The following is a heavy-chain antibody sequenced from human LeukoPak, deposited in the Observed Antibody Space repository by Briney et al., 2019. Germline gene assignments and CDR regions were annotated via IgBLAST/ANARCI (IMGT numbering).Heavy chain of an antibody. CDR1: GFTFDDYA. CDR2: ISGDGGST. V-gene: IGHV3-43*02. Sequence: GGSLRLSCAASGFTFDDYAMHWVRRAPGKGLEWVSLISGDGGSTYYADSVKGRFTISRDNSKNSLYLQMNSLRTEDTALYYCATLPVYYDILTGEFDYWGQGTLVTVSS. D-gene: IGHD3-9*01. J-gene: IGHJ4*02. CDR3: ATLPVYYDILTGEFDY.